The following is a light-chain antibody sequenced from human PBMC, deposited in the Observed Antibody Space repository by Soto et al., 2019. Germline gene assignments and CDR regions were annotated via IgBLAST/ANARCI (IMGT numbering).Light chain of an antibody. Sequence: EIVLTQSPGTLSLSPGERATLSCRASQSVISTYLAWYQQKPGQAPRLLIYGASSRATGIPDRFSGSGSGTEFTLTISSLQSEDFAVYYCQQYHNWPITFGQGTRLESK. J-gene: IGKJ5*01. V-gene: IGKV3-20*01. CDR3: QQYHNWPIT. CDR2: GAS. CDR1: QSVISTY.